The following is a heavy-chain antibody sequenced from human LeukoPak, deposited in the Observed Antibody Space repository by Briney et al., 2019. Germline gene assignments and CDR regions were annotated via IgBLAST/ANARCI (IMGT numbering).Heavy chain of an antibody. CDR1: GFTFSSYN. V-gene: IGHV3-21*01. D-gene: IGHD3-22*01. Sequence: GGSLRLSCAASGFTFSSYNMNWVRQAPGKGLEGVSSISSSSSYIYYADSVKGRFTISRDNAKNSLYLQMNNLRAEDTAVYYCARDDPGDSVDYWGQGTLVTVSS. J-gene: IGHJ4*02. CDR3: ARDDPGDSVDY. CDR2: ISSSSSYI.